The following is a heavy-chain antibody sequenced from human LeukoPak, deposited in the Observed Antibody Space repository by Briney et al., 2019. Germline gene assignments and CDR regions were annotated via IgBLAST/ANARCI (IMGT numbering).Heavy chain of an antibody. CDR1: GFTFSSYG. CDR3: AKSSKWFGEWGYFDY. CDR2: IRYDGSNK. D-gene: IGHD3-10*01. Sequence: GGSLRLSCAASGFTFSSYGMHWVRPAPGKGLVCVAFIRYDGSNKYHADSVKGRFTISSDNSKNTLSLQMNSLRAEDTAVYYCAKSSKWFGEWGYFDYWGQGTLVTVSS. J-gene: IGHJ4*02. V-gene: IGHV3-30*02.